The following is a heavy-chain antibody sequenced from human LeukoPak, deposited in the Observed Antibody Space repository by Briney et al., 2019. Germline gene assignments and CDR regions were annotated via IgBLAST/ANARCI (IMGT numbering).Heavy chain of an antibody. CDR2: IYTSGST. Sequence: SETLSLTCTVSGGSISSYYWSWIRQPAGKGLEWIGRIYTSGSTNYNPSPKSRVTMSVDTSKNQFSLRLSSVTAADTAVYYCARDRGGAVAGGYYYYYYMDVWGKGTTVTVS. D-gene: IGHD6-19*01. CDR1: GGSISSYY. V-gene: IGHV4-4*07. J-gene: IGHJ6*03. CDR3: ARDRGGAVAGGYYYYYYMDV.